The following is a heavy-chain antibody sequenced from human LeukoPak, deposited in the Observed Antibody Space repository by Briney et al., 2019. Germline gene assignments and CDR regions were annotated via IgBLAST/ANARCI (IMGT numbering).Heavy chain of an antibody. CDR2: IKQDGSEK. V-gene: IGHV3-7*03. D-gene: IGHD5-12*01. CDR1: GFTFSSYW. Sequence: PGGSLRLSCAASGFTFSSYWVSWVRQAPGKGLEWVANIKQDGSEKYYVDSVKGRFTISRDNAKNSLYLQMNSLRAEDTAVYYCARGGYDLGYWGRGTLVTVSS. J-gene: IGHJ4*02. CDR3: ARGGYDLGY.